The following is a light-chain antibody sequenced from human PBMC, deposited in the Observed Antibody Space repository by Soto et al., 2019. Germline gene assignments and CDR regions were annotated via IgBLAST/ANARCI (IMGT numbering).Light chain of an antibody. CDR2: EGT. V-gene: IGLV2-23*01. CDR3: CSYAGSSTSV. Sequence: QSVLTQPASVSGSPGQSITISCTGTSSDVGSYNLVSWYQQLPGKAPRLMIYEGTKRPSGVSNRFSGSKSGNTASLTISGLQAEDEADYYCCSYAGSSTSVFGGGTKLTVL. CDR1: SSDVGSYNL. J-gene: IGLJ3*02.